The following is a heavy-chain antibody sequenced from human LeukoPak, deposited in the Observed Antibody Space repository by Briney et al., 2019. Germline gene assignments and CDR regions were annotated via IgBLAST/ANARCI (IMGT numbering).Heavy chain of an antibody. CDR2: IVVGSGNT. D-gene: IGHD2-21*01. J-gene: IGHJ6*03. V-gene: IGHV1-58*01. CDR3: AAFGGAVTDPIFYYYYYMDV. Sequence: TSVKVSCKASGFTFTSSAVQWVRQARGQRLEWIGWIVVGSGNTNYAQKFQERVTTTRDMSTSTAYMELSSLRSENTAVYYCAAFGGAVTDPIFYYYYYMDVWGKGTTVTVSS. CDR1: GFTFTSSA.